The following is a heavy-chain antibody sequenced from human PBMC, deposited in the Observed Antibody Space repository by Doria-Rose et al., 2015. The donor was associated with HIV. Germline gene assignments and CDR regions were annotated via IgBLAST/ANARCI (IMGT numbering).Heavy chain of an antibody. V-gene: IGHV2-26*01. Sequence: SGPVLVKPTETLTLTCTVSGVSLSSPGMGVSWIRQPPGKALEWLANIFSDDERSYNTSPKSRLTISRGTSKSQVVLTMTDTDPVDTATYYCARIKSSRWYHKYYFDFWGQGTLVIVSA. CDR2: IFSDDER. CDR1: GVSLSSPGMG. CDR3: ARIKSSRWYHKYYFDF. D-gene: IGHD6-13*01. J-gene: IGHJ4*02.